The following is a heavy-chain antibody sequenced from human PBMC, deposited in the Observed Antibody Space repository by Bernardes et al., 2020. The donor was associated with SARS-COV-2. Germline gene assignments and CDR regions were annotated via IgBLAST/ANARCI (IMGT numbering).Heavy chain of an antibody. CDR1: GGSISSSSYY. J-gene: IGHJ4*02. CDR3: ARDSQYQLLPHY. CDR2: IYYSGST. Sequence: SETLSLTCTVSGGSISSSSYYWGWIRQPPGKGLEWIGSIYYSGSTYYNPSLKSRVTISVDTSKNQFSLKLSSVTAADTAVYYCARDSQYQLLPHYWGQGTLVTVSS. D-gene: IGHD2-2*01. V-gene: IGHV4-39*07.